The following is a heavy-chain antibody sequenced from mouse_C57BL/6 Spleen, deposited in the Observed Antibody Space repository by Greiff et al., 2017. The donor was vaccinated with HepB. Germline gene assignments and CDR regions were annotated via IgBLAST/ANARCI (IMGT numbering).Heavy chain of an antibody. CDR1: GYTFTSYW. CDR3: AREGAYDYDEGAWFAY. D-gene: IGHD2-4*01. J-gene: IGHJ3*01. V-gene: IGHV1-53*01. CDR2: INPSNGGT. Sequence: QVQLQQPGTELVKPGASVKLSCKASGYTFTSYWMHWVKQRPGQGLEWIGNINPSNGGTNYNEKFKSKATLTVDKSSSTAYMQLNSLTSEDSAVYFCAREGAYDYDEGAWFAYWGQGTLVTVSA.